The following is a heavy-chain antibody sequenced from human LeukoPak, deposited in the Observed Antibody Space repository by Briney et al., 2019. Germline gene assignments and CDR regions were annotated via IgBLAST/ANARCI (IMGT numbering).Heavy chain of an antibody. J-gene: IGHJ5*02. CDR1: GYTFTGYY. D-gene: IGHD6-6*01. CDR3: ARVSSSYEYNWFDP. Sequence: ASVKVSCKASGYTFTGYYMHWVRQAPGQGLEWMGWINPNSGGTNYAQKFQGRVTMTRDTSISTAYMELSRLRSDDTAVYYCARVSSSYEYNWFDPWGQGTLVTVSS. V-gene: IGHV1-2*02. CDR2: INPNSGGT.